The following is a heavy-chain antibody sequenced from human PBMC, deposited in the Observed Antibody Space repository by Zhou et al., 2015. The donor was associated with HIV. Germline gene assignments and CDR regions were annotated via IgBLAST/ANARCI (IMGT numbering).Heavy chain of an antibody. J-gene: IGHJ4*02. D-gene: IGHD5-12*01. CDR3: ARDISSSGYDWELGFDY. Sequence: QVQLVQSGSELKKPGASVKVSCKASGYTFTNYAMNWVRQAPGQGLEWMGWINTNTGNPTYAQDFTGRFVFSLDTSVSTAYLQISSLKPEDTAVYYCARDISSSGYDWELGFDYWGQGTLVTVSS. V-gene: IGHV7-4-1*02. CDR1: GYTFTNYA. CDR2: INTNTGNP.